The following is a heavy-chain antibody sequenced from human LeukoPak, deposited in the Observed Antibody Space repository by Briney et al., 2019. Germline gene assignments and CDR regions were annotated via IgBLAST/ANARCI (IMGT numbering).Heavy chain of an antibody. CDR2: INHSGST. V-gene: IGHV4-34*01. CDR1: GGSFSGYY. CDR3: ARGRGYCTNGVCYKSNDY. J-gene: IGHJ4*02. Sequence: SETLSLTCAVYGGSFSGYYWSWIRQPPGKGLEWIEEINHSGSTNYNPSLKSRVTISVDTSKNQFSLKLSSVTAADTAVHYCARGRGYCTNGVCYKSNDYWGQGTLVTVSS. D-gene: IGHD2-8*01.